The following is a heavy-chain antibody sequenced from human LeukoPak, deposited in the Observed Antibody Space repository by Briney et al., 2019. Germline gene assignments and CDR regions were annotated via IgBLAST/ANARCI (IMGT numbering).Heavy chain of an antibody. D-gene: IGHD1-1*01. V-gene: IGHV5-51*01. CDR2: IWPGDSKT. Sequence: GESLKISCKGSEYRFTNYWIGWVRQMPGKGLEWMGIIWPGDSKTRDSPSFQGQVTISADKSISTAYLQWSSLKASDTAMYYCARRPAASSNWDSWGQGTLVTVSS. CDR3: ARRPAASSNWDS. CDR1: EYRFTNYW. J-gene: IGHJ4*02.